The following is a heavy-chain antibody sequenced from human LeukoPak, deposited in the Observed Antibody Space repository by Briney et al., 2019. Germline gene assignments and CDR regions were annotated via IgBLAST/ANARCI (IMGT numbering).Heavy chain of an antibody. J-gene: IGHJ4*02. D-gene: IGHD5-18*01. CDR3: ARGERYSLDY. V-gene: IGHV3-30*04. CDR1: GFTFSSYA. Sequence: PGGSLRLSCAASGFTFSSYAMHWVRQAPGKGLEWVAVISSDGSNQYYAGFVKGRITISRDNSKNTLYLQLNSLRAEDTAVYFCARGERYSLDYWGQGTLVTVSS. CDR2: ISSDGSNQ.